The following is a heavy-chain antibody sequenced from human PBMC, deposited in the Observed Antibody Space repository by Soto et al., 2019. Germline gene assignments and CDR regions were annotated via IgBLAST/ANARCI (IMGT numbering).Heavy chain of an antibody. D-gene: IGHD3-9*01. CDR1: GFTFSSYA. J-gene: IGHJ4*02. V-gene: IGHV3-30-3*01. Sequence: SLRLSCAASGFTFSSYAMHWVRQAPGKGLEWVAVISYDGSNKYYADSVKGRFTISRDNSKNTLYLQMNSLRAEDTAVYYCARESRYFDWLLDYWGQGTLVTVSS. CDR2: ISYDGSNK. CDR3: ARESRYFDWLLDY.